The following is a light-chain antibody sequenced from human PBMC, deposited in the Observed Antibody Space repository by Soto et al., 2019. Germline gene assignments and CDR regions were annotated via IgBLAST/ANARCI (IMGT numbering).Light chain of an antibody. CDR1: SSDVGGYNY. V-gene: IGLV2-14*01. CDR3: SSYKSSSTLYV. J-gene: IGLJ1*01. Sequence: QSALTQPASVSGSPGQSITISCTGTSSDVGGYNYVSWYQQHPGKAPKLMIYEVSNRPSGVSNRFSGSKSGNTASLTISGRQAEDEADYYYSSYKSSSTLYVFGTGTKLTVL. CDR2: EVS.